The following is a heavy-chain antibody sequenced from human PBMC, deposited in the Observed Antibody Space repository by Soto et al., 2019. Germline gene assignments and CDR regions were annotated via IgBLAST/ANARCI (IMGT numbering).Heavy chain of an antibody. CDR1: GFIFSSFD. CDR3: ASTYGSGIPAFDY. Sequence: EVHLLESGGGLVQPGGSLRLSCAASGFIFSSFDMNWVRQAPGKGLEWVSSISGSGSSTYYADSVKGRFTISRDNSKNTLYLQMNSLRAEDTAVYYCASTYGSGIPAFDYWGQGTPVTVSS. D-gene: IGHD3-10*01. J-gene: IGHJ4*02. V-gene: IGHV3-23*01. CDR2: ISGSGSST.